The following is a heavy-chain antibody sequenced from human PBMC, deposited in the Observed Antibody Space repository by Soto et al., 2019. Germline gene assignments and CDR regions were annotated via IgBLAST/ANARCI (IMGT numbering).Heavy chain of an antibody. J-gene: IGHJ4*02. V-gene: IGHV3-15*07. Sequence: VQLVESGGGLVKPGGSLRVSCVASGFTVHDAYLTWVRQAPGKGLEWVGRIKSNTDGGTTDYAAPVKGRFTISRDDSENTLHLQMSSLRGEDSAVYYCTKTNYYDSGNYPQAPYDCWGQGTLVTVSS. D-gene: IGHD3-10*01. CDR1: GFTVHDAY. CDR2: IKSNTDGGTT. CDR3: TKTNYYDSGNYPQAPYDC.